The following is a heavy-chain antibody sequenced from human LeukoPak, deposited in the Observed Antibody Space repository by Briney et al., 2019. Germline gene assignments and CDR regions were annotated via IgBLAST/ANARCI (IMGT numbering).Heavy chain of an antibody. CDR1: GGSISSYY. Sequence: SETLSLTCTVSGGSISSYYWSWIRQPPGKGLEWIGYIYYSGSTNYNPSLKSRVTISVDTSKNQFSLKLSSVTAADTAVYYCARGYYYDSSGYPGGAFDIWGQGTMVTVSS. D-gene: IGHD3-22*01. J-gene: IGHJ3*02. CDR2: IYYSGST. CDR3: ARGYYYDSSGYPGGAFDI. V-gene: IGHV4-59*01.